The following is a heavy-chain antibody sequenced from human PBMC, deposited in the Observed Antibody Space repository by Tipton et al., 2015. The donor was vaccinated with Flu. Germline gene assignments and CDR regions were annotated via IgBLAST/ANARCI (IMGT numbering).Heavy chain of an antibody. D-gene: IGHD3-9*01. V-gene: IGHV4-59*01. CDR3: ARGVQYYDILTGYAAYFDY. Sequence: TLSLTCTVSGGSISSYYWSWIRQPPGKGLEWIGYIYYSGSTNYNPSLKSRVTISVDTSKNQFSLKPSSVTAADTAVYYCARGVQYYDILTGYAAYFDYWGQGTMVTVSS. CDR1: GGSISSYY. J-gene: IGHJ4*02. CDR2: IYYSGST.